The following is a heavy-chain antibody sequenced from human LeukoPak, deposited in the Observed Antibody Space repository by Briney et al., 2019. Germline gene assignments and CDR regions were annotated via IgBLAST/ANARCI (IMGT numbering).Heavy chain of an antibody. Sequence: SETLSLTCTVSGASISSYYWSWIWQPPGKGLEWIGYIYFDGSTDYHTSLKGRLTISLDTSKNQFYMKLASVTAADTAVYYCASLDASGWYYFDYWGLGTLVTVSS. CDR2: IYFDGST. CDR1: GASISSYY. D-gene: IGHD6-19*01. V-gene: IGHV4-59*08. CDR3: ASLDASGWYYFDY. J-gene: IGHJ4*02.